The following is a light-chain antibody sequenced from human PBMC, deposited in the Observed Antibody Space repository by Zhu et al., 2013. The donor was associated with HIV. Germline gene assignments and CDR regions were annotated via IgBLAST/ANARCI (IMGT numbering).Light chain of an antibody. CDR3: QQYGISPWT. CDR2: GAS. Sequence: EIVLTQSPATLSLSPGERATLSCRASQTIRSSYLAWYQQKLGQAPRVLIYGASSRATGVPDRFSGSGSGTDFTLTISRLEPEDFAVYFCQQYGISPWTFGQGTTVQIK. CDR1: QTIRSSY. J-gene: IGKJ1*01. V-gene: IGKV3-20*01.